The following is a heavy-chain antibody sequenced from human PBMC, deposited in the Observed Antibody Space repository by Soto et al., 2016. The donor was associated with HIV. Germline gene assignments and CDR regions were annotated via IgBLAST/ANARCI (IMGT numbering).Heavy chain of an antibody. J-gene: IGHJ4*02. CDR1: GFTFSDAW. D-gene: IGHD5-12*01. Sequence: EVQLVESGGGLVKPGGPLRLSCAASGFTFSDAWMSWVRQAPGKGLEWVGRIKSKSDGGTTDYAAPVKGRFTISRDDSKNTLYLQMNSLKTEDTAVYYCSTVVAWSLFDYWGQGTLVTVSP. CDR2: IKSKSDGGTT. CDR3: STVVAWSLFDY. V-gene: IGHV3-15*01.